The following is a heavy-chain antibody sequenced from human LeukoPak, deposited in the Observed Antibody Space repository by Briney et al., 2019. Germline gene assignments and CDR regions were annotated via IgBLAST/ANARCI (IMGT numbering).Heavy chain of an antibody. V-gene: IGHV3-53*01. CDR1: GFTVSSNY. J-gene: IGHJ4*02. CDR3: ARDGASGSYWAFDY. CDR2: IYSGGST. Sequence: PGVCLRLSCAASGFTVSSNYMSWVRRAPGKGLEWVSVIYSGGSTYYADSVKGRFAISRDNSKNTLYLQMNSLRAEDTAVYYCARDGASGSYWAFDYWGQGTLVTVSS. D-gene: IGHD1-26*01.